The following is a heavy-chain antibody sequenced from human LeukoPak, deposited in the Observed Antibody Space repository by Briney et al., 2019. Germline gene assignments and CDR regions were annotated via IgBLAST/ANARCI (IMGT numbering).Heavy chain of an antibody. J-gene: IGHJ4*02. Sequence: ASVKVSCKASGYTFINYDINWVRQATGQGPEWMGWMNPNSGNTGYAQKFQGRVTMTRNTSINTAYMELSSLRSEDTAVYYCARFRGGNLGVYDYWGQGTLITVSS. D-gene: IGHD2-8*01. CDR1: GYTFINYD. V-gene: IGHV1-8*02. CDR2: MNPNSGNT. CDR3: ARFRGGNLGVYDY.